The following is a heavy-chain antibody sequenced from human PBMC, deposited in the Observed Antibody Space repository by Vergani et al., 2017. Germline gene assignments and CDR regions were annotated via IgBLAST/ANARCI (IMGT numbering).Heavy chain of an antibody. CDR1: GYTFTSYY. CDR2: INPSGGST. Sequence: QVQLVQSGAEVKKPGASVNVSCMASGYTFTSYYIHWVRQAPGQGLEWMGMINPSGGSTSYAQNFQGRIIMTRDTSTSTVYMSLSSLMSEDTAVYYCSRAHFDWLSFYYYSMDVWGQGTTVTVSS. D-gene: IGHD3-9*01. V-gene: IGHV1-46*03. CDR3: SRAHFDWLSFYYYSMDV. J-gene: IGHJ6*02.